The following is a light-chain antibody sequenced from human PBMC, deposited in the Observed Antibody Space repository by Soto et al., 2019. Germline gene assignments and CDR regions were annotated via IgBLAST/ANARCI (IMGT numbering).Light chain of an antibody. CDR1: SSDVGGHNH. V-gene: IGLV2-14*01. J-gene: IGLJ1*01. CDR3: NSYTSSSTHV. CDR2: EVG. Sequence: QSALTQPASVSGSPGQSITISCTGSSSDVGGHNHVSWYQQHPGKAPKLIIYEVGNRPSGVSNRFSGSKSGNTVSLTISGFQAEDEADYYCNSYTSSSTHVFGTGTKVTVL.